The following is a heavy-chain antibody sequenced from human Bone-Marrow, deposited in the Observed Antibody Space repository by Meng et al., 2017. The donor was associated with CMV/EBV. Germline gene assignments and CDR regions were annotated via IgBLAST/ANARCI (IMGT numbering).Heavy chain of an antibody. Sequence: GESLKISCAASGFTFSNAWMSWVRQAPGKGLEWVAVISYDGSNKYYADSVKGRFTISRDNSKNTLYLQMNSLRAEDTAVYYCATILEGLGWFDPWGQGTRVTVSS. J-gene: IGHJ5*02. D-gene: IGHD3-3*01. V-gene: IGHV3-30-3*01. CDR1: GFTFSNAW. CDR3: ATILEGLGWFDP. CDR2: ISYDGSNK.